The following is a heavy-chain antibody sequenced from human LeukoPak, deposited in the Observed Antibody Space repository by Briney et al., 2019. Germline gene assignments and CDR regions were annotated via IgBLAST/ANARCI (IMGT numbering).Heavy chain of an antibody. D-gene: IGHD6-13*01. V-gene: IGHV4-38-2*02. CDR2: IYHNGIT. J-gene: IGHJ1*01. CDR3: ARAAEGIAAAGMSYLQH. Sequence: SETLSLTCTVSGYSISSGYFWGWIRQPPGKGLEWIGNIYHNGITNYNPSLKSRVTISVDTSKNQFSLKLNSVTAADTAVYYCARAAEGIAAAGMSYLQHWGQGTLVTVSS. CDR1: GYSISSGYF.